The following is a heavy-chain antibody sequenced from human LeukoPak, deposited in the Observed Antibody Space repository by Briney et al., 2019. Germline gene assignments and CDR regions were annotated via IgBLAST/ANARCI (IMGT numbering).Heavy chain of an antibody. D-gene: IGHD2/OR15-2a*01. CDR2: IRDSGTTI. Sequence: PGGSLRLSCTASGFTFGLSSMNWVHQAQGKGLEWVSYIRDSGTTIYYADSVKGRFTISRDNAKNSLYLQMNSLTAEDKAVYFCAIDSRSHGGTAAFYATYTDYWGQGILVTVSS. J-gene: IGHJ4*02. CDR3: AIDSRSHGGTAAFYATYTDY. V-gene: IGHV3-48*01. CDR1: GFTFGLSS.